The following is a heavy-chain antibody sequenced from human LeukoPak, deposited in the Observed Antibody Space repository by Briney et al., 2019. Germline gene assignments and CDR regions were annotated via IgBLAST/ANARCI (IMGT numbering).Heavy chain of an antibody. CDR1: GGSISSYY. J-gene: IGHJ6*02. V-gene: IGHV4-59*01. Sequence: SETLSLTCTVSGGSISSYYRSWIRQPPGKGLEWIGYIYYSGSTNYNPSLKSRVTISVDTSKNQFSLKLSSVTAADTAVYYCARDLAPRGYSSTRRDFYYGMDVWGQGTTVTVSS. CDR2: IYYSGST. CDR3: ARDLAPRGYSSTRRDFYYGMDV. D-gene: IGHD6-13*01.